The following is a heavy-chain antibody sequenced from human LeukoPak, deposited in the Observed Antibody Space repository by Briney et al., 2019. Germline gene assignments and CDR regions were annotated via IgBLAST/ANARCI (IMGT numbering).Heavy chain of an antibody. CDR2: ISSSSSYI. J-gene: IGHJ3*01. CDR1: GFTFSSYD. V-gene: IGHV3-21*01. Sequence: GGSLRLSCAASGFTFSSYDMNWVHQAPGKGLEWVSYISSSSSYIYYADSVKGRFTISRDNAKNSLYLQMNSLRAEDTAVYYCARVDAFDLWGQGTMVTVSS. CDR3: ARVDAFDL.